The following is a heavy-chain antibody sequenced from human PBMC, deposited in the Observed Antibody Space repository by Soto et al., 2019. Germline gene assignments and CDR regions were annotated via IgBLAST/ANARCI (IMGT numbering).Heavy chain of an antibody. V-gene: IGHV3-30-3*01. Sequence: GGSLRLSCAASGFTFSSYAMHWVRQAPGKGLEWVAVISYDGSNKYYADSVKGRFTISRDNSKNTLYLQMNSLRAEDTAVYYCARDTSYDILTGYRELDYWGQGTQVTVSS. CDR1: GFTFSSYA. J-gene: IGHJ4*02. CDR2: ISYDGSNK. CDR3: ARDTSYDILTGYRELDY. D-gene: IGHD3-9*01.